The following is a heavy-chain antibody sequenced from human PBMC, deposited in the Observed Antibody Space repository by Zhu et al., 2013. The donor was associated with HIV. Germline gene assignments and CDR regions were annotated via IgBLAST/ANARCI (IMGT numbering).Heavy chain of an antibody. D-gene: IGHD2-15*01. V-gene: IGHV1-8*01. Sequence: QVQLVQSGAEVKKPGASVKVSCKASGYTFTSYDINWVRQATGQGLEWMGWMNPNSGNTGYAQKFQGRVTMTRNTSISTAYMELSSLRSEDTAVYYCARERIEPDCSGGSCYGHGGYYFDYWGQGTLATVSS. CDR2: MNPNSGNT. CDR3: ARERIEPDCSGGSCYGHGGYYFDY. CDR1: GYTFTSYD. J-gene: IGHJ4*02.